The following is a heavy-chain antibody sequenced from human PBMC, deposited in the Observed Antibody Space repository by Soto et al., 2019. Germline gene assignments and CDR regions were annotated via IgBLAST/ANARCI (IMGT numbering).Heavy chain of an antibody. Sequence: SVKVSCKASGGTFSSYAISWVRQAPGQGLEWMGGIIPIFGTANYAQKFQGRVTITADKSTSTAYMELSSLRSEDTAVYYCARDLFRHDTYYYDSSKAYDAFDIWGQGTMVTVSS. J-gene: IGHJ3*02. D-gene: IGHD3-22*01. CDR3: ARDLFRHDTYYYDSSKAYDAFDI. V-gene: IGHV1-69*06. CDR1: GGTFSSYA. CDR2: IIPIFGTA.